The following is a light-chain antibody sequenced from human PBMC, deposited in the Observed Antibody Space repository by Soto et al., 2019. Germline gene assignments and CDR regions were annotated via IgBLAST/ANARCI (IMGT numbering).Light chain of an antibody. CDR2: AVS. Sequence: QSVLTQPASVSGSPGQSITISCTGTSSDVGGYNYVSWYQQHPGKAPKLMIFAVSNRPSGVSNRFSGSKSGNTASLTISGLKDAAEADYYCSSYTSTITSVFGSGPNVTVL. CDR1: SSDVGGYNY. V-gene: IGLV2-14*01. CDR3: SSYTSTITSV. J-gene: IGLJ1*01.